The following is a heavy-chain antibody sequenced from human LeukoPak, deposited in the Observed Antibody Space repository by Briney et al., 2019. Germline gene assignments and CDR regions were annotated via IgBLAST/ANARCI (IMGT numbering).Heavy chain of an antibody. V-gene: IGHV1-18*01. CDR2: ISAYNGNT. CDR1: GYTFTSYG. J-gene: IGHJ5*02. D-gene: IGHD3-3*01. CDR3: ARDAETVSYYDFWSGYPTYNWFDP. Sequence: ASVKVSCKASGYTFTSYGISWVRQAPGQGLEWMGWISAYNGNTNYAQKLQGRVTMTTDTSTSTVYMELRSLRSDGTAVYYCARDAETVSYYDFWSGYPTYNWFDPWGQGTLVTVSS.